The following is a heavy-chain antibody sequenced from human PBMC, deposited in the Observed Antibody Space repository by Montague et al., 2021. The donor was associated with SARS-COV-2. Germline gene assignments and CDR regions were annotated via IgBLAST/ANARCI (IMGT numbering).Heavy chain of an antibody. Sequence: SETLSLTCTVSGGSISSYYWSWIRQPPGKGLEWIGSIYDSGSTXXXPSXXXRVTISVDTSKNHFSLKLSSVTAADTAVYYCARRGRKLLPVATTIGGFDIWGQGTMVTVSS. CDR3: ARRGRKLLPVATTIGGFDI. CDR1: GGSISSYY. CDR2: IYDSGST. V-gene: IGHV4-59*05. D-gene: IGHD5-12*01. J-gene: IGHJ3*02.